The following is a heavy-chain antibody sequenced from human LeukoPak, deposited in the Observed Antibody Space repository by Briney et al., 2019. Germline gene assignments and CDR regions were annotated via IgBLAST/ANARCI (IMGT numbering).Heavy chain of an antibody. CDR1: GFSFSTYA. J-gene: IGHJ6*02. CDR3: ARGGGLDV. D-gene: IGHD3-16*01. V-gene: IGHV3-23*01. CDR2: VNGNGGST. Sequence: GGSLRLSCAASGFSFSTYAMSWVRQAPGKGLEWVSGVNGNGGSTSYADSVKGRFTIFRDNSKNTVYLQMSNLRAEDTAVYFCARGGGLDVWGQGATVTVSS.